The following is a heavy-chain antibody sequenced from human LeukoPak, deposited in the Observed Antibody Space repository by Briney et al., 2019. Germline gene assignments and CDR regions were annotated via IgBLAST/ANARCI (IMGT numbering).Heavy chain of an antibody. CDR3: ARARGSSWYSGQLAYYFDY. J-gene: IGHJ4*02. Sequence: GGSLRLSCAASGFTFSSYSMNWVRQAPGKGLEWVSYISSSSSTIYYADSVKGRFTISRDNAKNSLYLQMNSLRDGDTAVYYCARARGSSWYSGQLAYYFDYWGQGTLVTVSS. V-gene: IGHV3-48*02. D-gene: IGHD6-13*01. CDR1: GFTFSSYS. CDR2: ISSSSSTI.